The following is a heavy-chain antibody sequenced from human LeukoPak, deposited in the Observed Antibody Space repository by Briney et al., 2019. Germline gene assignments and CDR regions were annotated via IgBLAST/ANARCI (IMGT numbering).Heavy chain of an antibody. Sequence: SQTLSLTCAVSGGSISTDSFSWNWIRQSPGKGLEWIGKINHSGSSNYNPSLKSRVTTSVDTSKNQFSLKLTSVTAADTAVYYCARGKSSPHAFDIWGQGTMVTVSS. V-gene: IGHV4-30-2*06. CDR2: INHSGSS. J-gene: IGHJ3*02. CDR3: ARGKSSPHAFDI. CDR1: GGSISTDSFS.